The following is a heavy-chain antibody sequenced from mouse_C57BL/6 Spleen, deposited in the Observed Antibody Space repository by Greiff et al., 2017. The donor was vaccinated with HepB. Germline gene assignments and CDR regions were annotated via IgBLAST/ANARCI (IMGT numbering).Heavy chain of an antibody. D-gene: IGHD2-3*01. CDR1: GYAFSSYW. J-gene: IGHJ2*01. V-gene: IGHV1-80*01. Sequence: VQLQQSGAELVKPGASVKISCKASGYAFSSYWMNWVKQRPGKGLEWIGQIYPGDGDTNYNGKVKGKATLTADKSSSTAYMQRSSLTSEDSAVYFCARSVYDGYYYFDCWGQVTTLTVSS. CDR2: IYPGDGDT. CDR3: ARSVYDGYYYFDC.